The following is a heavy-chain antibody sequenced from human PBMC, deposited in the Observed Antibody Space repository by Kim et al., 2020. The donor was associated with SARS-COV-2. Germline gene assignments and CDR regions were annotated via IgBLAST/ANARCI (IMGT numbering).Heavy chain of an antibody. CDR3: ARSYDSTGYYYDY. D-gene: IGHD3-22*01. J-gene: IGHJ4*02. V-gene: IGHV4-31*02. Sequence: YYNPSLKSRVTISVDTSNHFSLKLYSVTAADTAVYYCARSYDSTGYYYDYWGQGTLVTVSS.